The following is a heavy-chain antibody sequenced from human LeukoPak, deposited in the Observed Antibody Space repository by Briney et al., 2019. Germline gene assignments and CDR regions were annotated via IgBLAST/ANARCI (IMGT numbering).Heavy chain of an antibody. V-gene: IGHV3-21*01. CDR2: ISSSSSYI. D-gene: IGHD6-19*01. J-gene: IGHJ4*02. CDR3: ARVGEYSSGWYVEYFDY. Sequence: GGSLRLSCAASGFTFSSYSMNWVRQAPGKGLEWVSSISSSSSYIYYADSVKGRFTISRDNAKNSLYLQMNSLRAEDTAVYYCARVGEYSSGWYVEYFDYWGQGTLVTVSS. CDR1: GFTFSSYS.